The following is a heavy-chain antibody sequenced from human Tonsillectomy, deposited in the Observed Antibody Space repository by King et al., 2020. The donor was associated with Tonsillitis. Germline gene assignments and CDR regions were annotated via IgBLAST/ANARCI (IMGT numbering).Heavy chain of an antibody. V-gene: IGHV3-23*03. CDR1: GFTFSSYA. CDR2: IYSGGSST. CDR3: AGGYSYGNKDY. J-gene: IGHJ4*01. Sequence: DVQLVESGGGLVQPGGSLRLSCAASGFTFSSYAMSWVRQAPGKGLEWVSVIYSGGSSTYYADLVKGRFTISRDNSKNTLYLQMNSLRADDTAVYYCAGGYSYGNKDYWGQGPLVTVSS. D-gene: IGHD5-18*01.